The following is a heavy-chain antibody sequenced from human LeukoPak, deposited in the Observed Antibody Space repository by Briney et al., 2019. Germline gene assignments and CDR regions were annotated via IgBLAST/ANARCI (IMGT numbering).Heavy chain of an antibody. Sequence: PSETLSLTCAVYGGSFSGYYWSWIRQPPGKGLEWIGEINHSGSTNYNPSLKSRVTISVDTPKNQFSLKLSSVTAADTAVYYCARGKQQLPFDYWGQGTLVTVSS. D-gene: IGHD6-13*01. CDR3: ARGKQQLPFDY. CDR1: GGSFSGYY. J-gene: IGHJ4*02. V-gene: IGHV4-34*01. CDR2: INHSGST.